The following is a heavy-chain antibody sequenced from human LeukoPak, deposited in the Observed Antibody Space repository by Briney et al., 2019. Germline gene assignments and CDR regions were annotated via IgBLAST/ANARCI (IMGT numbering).Heavy chain of an antibody. Sequence: SETLSLTCTVSGGSITSSSYYWGWIRQPPGKGLEWIGNIYNGERTYYNPSLKSRLTISVNTTKNQFSLKLRSVTAADTAVYFCARSARIAARPQNFDYWGQGTLVPVSS. CDR1: GGSITSSSYY. D-gene: IGHD6-6*01. CDR2: IYNGERT. J-gene: IGHJ4*02. V-gene: IGHV4-39*01. CDR3: ARSARIAARPQNFDY.